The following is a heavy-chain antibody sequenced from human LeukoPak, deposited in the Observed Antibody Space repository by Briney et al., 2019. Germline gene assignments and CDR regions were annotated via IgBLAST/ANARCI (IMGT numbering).Heavy chain of an antibody. Sequence: PGGSLGLSCAASGFIFSDYYMSWVRQAPGKGLEWVGRIRSKANSYATAYAASVRGRFAISRDDSKNTAYLQMNSLKIEDTAVYYCTRLGEYTSSSGNYWGQGTLVTVSS. CDR3: TRLGEYTSSSGNY. CDR2: IRSKANSYAT. CDR1: GFIFSDYY. D-gene: IGHD6-6*01. V-gene: IGHV3-73*01. J-gene: IGHJ4*02.